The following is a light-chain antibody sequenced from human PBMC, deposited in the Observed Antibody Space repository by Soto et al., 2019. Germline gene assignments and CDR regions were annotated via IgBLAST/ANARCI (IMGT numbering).Light chain of an antibody. J-gene: IGLJ1*01. CDR1: SSDVGGYNY. CDR2: DVS. CDR3: SSYTSSSTYV. V-gene: IGLV2-14*01. Sequence: ALTQPSSVSGSPGQSITISCNGTSSDVGGYNYVSWYQQHPGKAPKLMIYDVSNRPSGVSNRFSGSKSGNTASLTISGLQAEDEADYYCSSYTSSSTYVFGTGTKVTVL.